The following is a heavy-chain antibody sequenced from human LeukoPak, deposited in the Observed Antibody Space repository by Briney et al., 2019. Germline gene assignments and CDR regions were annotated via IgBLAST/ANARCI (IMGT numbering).Heavy chain of an antibody. Sequence: SVKVSCKASGGTFSSYAISWVRQAPGQGLEWMGGIIPIFGTANYAQTFQGRVTITTDESTSTAYMELSSLRSEDTAVYYCAREEYSSSPFDYWGQGTLVTVSS. D-gene: IGHD6-6*01. CDR1: GGTFSSYA. CDR2: IIPIFGTA. V-gene: IGHV1-69*05. J-gene: IGHJ4*02. CDR3: AREEYSSSPFDY.